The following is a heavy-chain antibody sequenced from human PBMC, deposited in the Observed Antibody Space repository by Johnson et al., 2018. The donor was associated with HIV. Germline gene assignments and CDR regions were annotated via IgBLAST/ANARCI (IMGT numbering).Heavy chain of an antibody. V-gene: IGHV3-30*04. CDR1: GFTFSSYA. CDR2: ISYDGNNK. J-gene: IGHJ3*02. Sequence: QVQLVESGGGVVQPGRSLRLSCAASGFTFSSYAMHWVRQAPGKGLEWVALISYDGNNKSSADSVKGRFSVSRDNSKNTLYLQMNSLRAEDTAVYYCAKDRTNWGYDAFDIWGQGTMVTVSS. CDR3: AKDRTNWGYDAFDI. D-gene: IGHD3-16*01.